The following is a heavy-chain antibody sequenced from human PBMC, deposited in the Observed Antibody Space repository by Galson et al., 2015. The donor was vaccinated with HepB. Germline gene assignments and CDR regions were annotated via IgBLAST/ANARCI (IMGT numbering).Heavy chain of an antibody. V-gene: IGHV1-69*13. CDR2: IIPIFGTA. D-gene: IGHD3-16*01. CDR3: ARDGLAVSPNYYYYYMDV. CDR1: GGTFSSYA. Sequence: SVKVSCKASGGTFSSYAISWVRQAPGQGLEWMGGIIPIFGTANYAQKFQGRVTITADESTSTAYMELSSLRSEDTAVYYCARDGLAVSPNYYYYYMDVWGKGTTVTVSS. J-gene: IGHJ6*03.